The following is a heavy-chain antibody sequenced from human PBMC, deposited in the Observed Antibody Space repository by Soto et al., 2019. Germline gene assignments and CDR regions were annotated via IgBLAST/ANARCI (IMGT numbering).Heavy chain of an antibody. V-gene: IGHV1-18*01. CDR3: AIWADTSEILLHGLDV. Sequence: QVQLVQSGAEVKEPGASLRVSCKASGYTFTNYGFAWVRQAPGQELEWMGWISIYHGNINYAQKLQGRVSMTTDTSTITGCMDGRGLRFAVTAVDYGAIWADTSEILLHGLDVWGQGATVTVS. CDR2: ISIYHGNI. CDR1: GYTFTNYG. D-gene: IGHD3-16*01. J-gene: IGHJ6*02.